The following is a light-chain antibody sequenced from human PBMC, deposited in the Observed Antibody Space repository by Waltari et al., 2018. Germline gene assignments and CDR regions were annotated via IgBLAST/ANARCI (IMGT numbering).Light chain of an antibody. Sequence: TVVTQSPATLSVSPGERATLSCRTSQTIGLSLSWYQQNPGQAPRLLIYHATTRATGIPARFSGSGSESEFTLTISSLQSEDVALYYCQQYNNWPPGTFGQGTRVEI. J-gene: IGKJ1*01. CDR3: QQYNNWPPGT. CDR1: QTIGLS. CDR2: HAT. V-gene: IGKV3-15*01.